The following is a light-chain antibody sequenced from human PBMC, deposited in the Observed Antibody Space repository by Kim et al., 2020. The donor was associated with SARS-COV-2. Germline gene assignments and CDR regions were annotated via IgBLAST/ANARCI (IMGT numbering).Light chain of an antibody. CDR1: QDISNY. V-gene: IGKV1-8*01. J-gene: IGKJ5*01. CDR3: LQYYSYPIT. CDR2: GAS. Sequence: ASIGDRVTITCRASQDISNYLGWYQQKPGKAPKLLIYGASTLQSGVPSRFSGSGSGTDFTLTISCLQSEDFATYFCLQYYSYPITFGQGTRLEIK.